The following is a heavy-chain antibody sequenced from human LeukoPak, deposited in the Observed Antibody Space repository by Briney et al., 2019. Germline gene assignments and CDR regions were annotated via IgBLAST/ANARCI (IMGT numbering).Heavy chain of an antibody. CDR2: ISYSGST. Sequence: SETLSLTCTVSGGSISSYYWSWIRQPPGKGLEWIGYISYSGSTSYNPSLKGRVIILLDTSDNHSSLQLTSVTAADTAVYYCAREGGFYRPLDYSGQGTLVTVSS. V-gene: IGHV4-59*12. J-gene: IGHJ4*02. D-gene: IGHD3-3*01. CDR3: AREGGFYRPLDY. CDR1: GGSISSYY.